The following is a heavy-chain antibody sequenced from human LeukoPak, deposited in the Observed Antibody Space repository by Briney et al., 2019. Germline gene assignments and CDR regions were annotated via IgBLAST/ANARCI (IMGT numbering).Heavy chain of an antibody. D-gene: IGHD1-26*01. CDR2: IYYSGST. CDR3: ARGGGIVGATFDY. Sequence: SETLSLTCTVSGVSISSYYWSWIRQPPGKGLEWIGYIYYSGSTNYNPSLKSRVTISVDTSKNQFSLKLSSVTAADTAVYYCARGGGIVGATFDYWGQGTLVTVSS. J-gene: IGHJ4*02. CDR1: GVSISSYY. V-gene: IGHV4-59*01.